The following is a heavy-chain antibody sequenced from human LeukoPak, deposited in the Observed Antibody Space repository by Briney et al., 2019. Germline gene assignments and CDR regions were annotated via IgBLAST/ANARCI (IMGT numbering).Heavy chain of an antibody. CDR1: GGSFSGYY. D-gene: IGHD6-19*01. V-gene: IGHV4-34*01. CDR3: ARYSSDWPYYFDY. CDR2: INHSGST. J-gene: IGHJ4*02. Sequence: SETLSLTCAVYGGSFSGYYWSWIRQPPGKGLEWIGEINHSGSTNYNPSLKSRVAISVDTSKNHFSLQLSSVTAADTAMYYCARYSSDWPYYFDYWGQGTLVTVSS.